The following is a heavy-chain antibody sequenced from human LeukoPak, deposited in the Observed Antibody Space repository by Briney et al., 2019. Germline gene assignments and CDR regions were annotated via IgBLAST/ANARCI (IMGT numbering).Heavy chain of an antibody. J-gene: IGHJ5*02. V-gene: IGHV4-59*08. Sequence: SETLSLTCTVSGGSISSYYWSWIRQPPGKGLEWIGYIYYSGSTNYNPSLKSRVTISVDTSKNQFSLKLSSVTAADTAVYYCARLLGQGDWFDPWGQGTLVTVSS. D-gene: IGHD3-3*02. CDR1: GGSISSYY. CDR2: IYYSGST. CDR3: ARLLGQGDWFDP.